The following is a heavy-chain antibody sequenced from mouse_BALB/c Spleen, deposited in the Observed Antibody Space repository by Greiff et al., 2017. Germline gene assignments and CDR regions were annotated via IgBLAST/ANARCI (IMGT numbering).Heavy chain of an antibody. CDR1: EYEFPSHD. J-gene: IGHJ4*01. CDR2: IYSDGGST. V-gene: IGHV5-2*03. CDR3: TRHEDSDYYAMDY. Sequence: EVMLVESGGGLVQPGESLKLSCESNEYEFPSHDMPWVRKTPGKRLELVVAIYSDGGSTYYPDTMERQFIISRDNTKRTLYLQMSSLRSEDTVFYYWTRHEDSDYYAMDYWGQGTSATVSP.